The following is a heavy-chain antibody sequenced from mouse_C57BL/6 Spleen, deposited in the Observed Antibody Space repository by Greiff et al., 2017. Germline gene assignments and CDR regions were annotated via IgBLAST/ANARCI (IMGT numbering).Heavy chain of an antibody. CDR1: GYSITSGYY. D-gene: IGHD2-3*01. CDR2: ISYDGSN. V-gene: IGHV3-6*01. CDR3: AREDGSYAMDD. Sequence: EVKLMESGPGLVKPSQSLSLTCSVTGYSITSGYYWNWIRQFPGNKLEWMGYISYDGSNNYNPSLKNRISITRDTSKNQFFLKLNSVTTEDTATYYCAREDGSYAMDDWGQGTSVTVSS. J-gene: IGHJ4*01.